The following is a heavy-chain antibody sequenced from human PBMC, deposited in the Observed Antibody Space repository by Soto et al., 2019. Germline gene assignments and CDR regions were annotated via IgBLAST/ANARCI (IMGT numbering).Heavy chain of an antibody. CDR1: GFTFISYA. V-gene: IGHV3-23*01. CDR2: ISGGGNDR. Sequence: LXLSCAASGFTFISYAMSWVRQAPGKGLEWVSAISGGGNDRFYADSVRGRFTISRDNSRNTLYLHMNSLRAEDTAVHYCARSLFIASTDTEPFDSWGQGTLVTVSS. CDR3: ARSLFIASTDTEPFDS. D-gene: IGHD6-13*01. J-gene: IGHJ4*02.